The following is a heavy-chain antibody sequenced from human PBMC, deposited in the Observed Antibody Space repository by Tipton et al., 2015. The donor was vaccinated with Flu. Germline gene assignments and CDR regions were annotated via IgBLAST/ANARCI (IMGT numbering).Heavy chain of an antibody. J-gene: IGHJ6*02. CDR2: IYYNGSS. CDR1: GGSITAYY. V-gene: IGHV4-59*01. CDR3: ARTTYDYTNYGTPGAYGMDV. D-gene: IGHD3-16*01. Sequence: LRLSCSVSGGSITAYYWSWIRQPPGQGLEWIGYIYYNGSSDYNPSLKSRVTMSADTSKNQFSPRLTSVTAADTAVYYCARTTYDYTNYGTPGAYGMDVWSQGTTVTVSS.